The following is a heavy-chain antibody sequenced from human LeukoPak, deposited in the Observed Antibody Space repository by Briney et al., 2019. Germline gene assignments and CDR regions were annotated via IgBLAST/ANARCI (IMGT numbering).Heavy chain of an antibody. CDR3: ARDWFDGDYDRFDY. D-gene: IGHD4-17*01. V-gene: IGHV3-7*03. J-gene: IGHJ4*02. CDR1: GFTLSSYW. CDR2: INQDGSQK. Sequence: GGSLRLSCAVSGFTLSSYWMSWFRQAPGKGLEWVANINQDGSQKFSVDSVKGRFTISRDNAKNSLSLQMNSLRVEDTAVYYCARDWFDGDYDRFDYWGQGTLVTVSS.